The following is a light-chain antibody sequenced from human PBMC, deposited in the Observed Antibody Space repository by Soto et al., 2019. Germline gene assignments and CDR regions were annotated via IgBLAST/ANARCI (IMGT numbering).Light chain of an antibody. J-gene: IGKJ1*01. CDR2: AAS. Sequence: IVMSQSASTLSVTPGERATLSCRASQSVRNNLAWYQQKPGQAPRLLIYAASTRPAGVPARFSGTGSGTEFTLTITSLQSEDFAVYYCQQYHNWPITFGQGTKVDI. V-gene: IGKV3-15*01. CDR3: QQYHNWPIT. CDR1: QSVRNN.